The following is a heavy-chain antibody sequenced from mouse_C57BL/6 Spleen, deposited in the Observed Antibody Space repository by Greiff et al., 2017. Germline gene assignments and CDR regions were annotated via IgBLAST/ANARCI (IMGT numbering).Heavy chain of an antibody. CDR1: GYSITSGYY. Sequence: EVQLQQSGPGLVKPSQSLSLTCSVTGYSITSGYYWNWIRQFPGNKLEWMGYISYDGSNNYNPSLKNRISITRDTSKNQFFLKLNSVTTEDTATYYCATGDDYDENFDYWGQGTTLTVSS. V-gene: IGHV3-6*01. CDR2: ISYDGSN. CDR3: ATGDDYDENFDY. D-gene: IGHD2-4*01. J-gene: IGHJ2*01.